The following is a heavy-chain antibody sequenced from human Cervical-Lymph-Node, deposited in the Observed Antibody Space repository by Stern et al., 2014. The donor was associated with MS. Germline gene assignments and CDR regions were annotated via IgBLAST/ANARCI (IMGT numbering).Heavy chain of an antibody. CDR1: GGTFSSYT. D-gene: IGHD3-16*01. CDR2: IIPILGIA. Sequence: QVQLVQSGAAVKKPGSSVKVSCKASGGTFSSYTISWVRQAPGQGLEWMGRIIPILGIANYAQKFQGRVTITADKSTSTAYMELSSLRSEDTAVYYCARESTGDAFDIWGQGPMVTVSS. J-gene: IGHJ3*02. CDR3: ARESTGDAFDI. V-gene: IGHV1-69*08.